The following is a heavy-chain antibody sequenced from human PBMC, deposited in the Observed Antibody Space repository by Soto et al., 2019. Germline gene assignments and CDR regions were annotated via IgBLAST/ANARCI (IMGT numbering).Heavy chain of an antibody. CDR1: GYSFKDHY. Sequence: ASVKVSCKASGYSFKDHYMHWVRQSPGRGLEWVGIINPSGEHTNYAQQFRGRVAMTRETSTSTAYMELRSLRSEDTAVYFCARISCKGGSCYFACDHWGQGTLVTVSA. CDR2: INPSGEHT. V-gene: IGHV1-46*02. J-gene: IGHJ4*02. CDR3: ARISCKGGSCYFACDH. D-gene: IGHD2-15*01.